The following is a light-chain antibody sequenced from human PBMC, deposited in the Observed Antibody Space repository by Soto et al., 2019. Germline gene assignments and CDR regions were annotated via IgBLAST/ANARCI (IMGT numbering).Light chain of an antibody. CDR2: GAS. Sequence: EIVMTQSPATLSVSPGERAILSCRASQSVSSNLAWYQQKPGQAPRLLIYGASTRATGIPAGFSGSGSGTEFTLTISSLQSEDFAVYYCQQYNSWPLTFGGGTNVEIK. V-gene: IGKV3-15*01. CDR3: QQYNSWPLT. CDR1: QSVSSN. J-gene: IGKJ4*01.